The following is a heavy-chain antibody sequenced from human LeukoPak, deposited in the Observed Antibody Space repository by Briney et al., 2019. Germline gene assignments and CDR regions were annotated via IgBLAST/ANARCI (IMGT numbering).Heavy chain of an antibody. CDR1: GGSISGSSYY. CDR3: ARQAEQWLVLGWFDP. J-gene: IGHJ5*02. V-gene: IGHV4-39*01. Sequence: PSETLSLTCTVSGGSISGSSYYWGWIRQPPGKGLEWIGSIYYSGSTYYNPSLKSRVTISVDTSKNQFFLKLSSVTAADTAVYYCARQAEQWLVLGWFDPWGQGTLVTVSS. D-gene: IGHD6-19*01. CDR2: IYYSGST.